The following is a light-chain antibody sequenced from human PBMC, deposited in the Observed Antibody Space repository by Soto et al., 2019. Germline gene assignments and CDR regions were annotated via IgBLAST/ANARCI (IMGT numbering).Light chain of an antibody. CDR3: SSYTSSSTAVI. Sequence: QSALTQPASVSGSPGQSITISCTGTSSDIGGYKYVSWYQQHPGKAPKLMIYDVSSRPSGVSNRFSGSKSGNTAFLTISGLQGEDEADYYCSSYTSSSTAVIFGGGTKLTVL. V-gene: IGLV2-14*01. CDR1: SSDIGGYKY. CDR2: DVS. J-gene: IGLJ2*01.